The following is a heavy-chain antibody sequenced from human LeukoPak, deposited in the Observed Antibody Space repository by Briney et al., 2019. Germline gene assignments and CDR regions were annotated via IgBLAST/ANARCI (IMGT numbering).Heavy chain of an antibody. Sequence: GGSLRLSCAASGFTFSDYYMSWIRQAPGKGLECVSYISGGGSSIDYADSVKGRFTISRDNAKNSLYLQMSSLRAEDTAVYYCARVGHRWQGDYWGQRTLVTVSS. CDR3: ARVGHRWQGDY. CDR1: GFTFSDYY. CDR2: ISGGGSSI. J-gene: IGHJ4*02. D-gene: IGHD4-23*01. V-gene: IGHV3-11*01.